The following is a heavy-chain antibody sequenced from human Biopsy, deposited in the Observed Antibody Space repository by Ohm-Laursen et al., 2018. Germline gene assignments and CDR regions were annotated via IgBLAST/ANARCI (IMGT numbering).Heavy chain of an antibody. CDR2: VYYTGST. Sequence: GTLSLTCTVSGDSISSYYWSWIRQPPGKGLEWIGYVYYTGSTDYNPSLQSRVTISVDTSKNQFSLRLRSVTPADTAIYYCARDRGYYSDRTVPGYFDLWGRGTLVTVSS. D-gene: IGHD3-22*01. CDR1: GDSISSYY. CDR3: ARDRGYYSDRTVPGYFDL. J-gene: IGHJ2*01. V-gene: IGHV4-59*01.